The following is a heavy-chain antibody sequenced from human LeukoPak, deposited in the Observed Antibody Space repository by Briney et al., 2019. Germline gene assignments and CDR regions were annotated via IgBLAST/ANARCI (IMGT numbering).Heavy chain of an antibody. Sequence: ASVKVSCKASGYTFTSYAMHWVRQAPGQRLEWMGWINAGNGNTKYSQKFQGRVTITRDTSASTAYMELSSLRSEDTAVYYCAREAGAGDWYFNLGGGGTLVTVSS. CDR2: INAGNGNT. V-gene: IGHV1-3*01. J-gene: IGHJ2*01. CDR3: AREAGAGDWYFNL. CDR1: GYTFTSYA. D-gene: IGHD6-19*01.